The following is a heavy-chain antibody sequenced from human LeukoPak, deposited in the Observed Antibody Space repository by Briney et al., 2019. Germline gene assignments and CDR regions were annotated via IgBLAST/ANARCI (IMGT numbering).Heavy chain of an antibody. Sequence: GGSLRLSCAASGFSISNYGMHWIRQAPGKGLEWVAFIPYDGSNKYYSDSVKGRFTISRDNAKNSLSLQMNSLTVDDTAVYYCVRFDGGYFNFWGQGTLVTVSS. J-gene: IGHJ4*02. V-gene: IGHV3-30*02. CDR3: VRFDGGYFNF. CDR2: IPYDGSNK. D-gene: IGHD4-23*01. CDR1: GFSISNYG.